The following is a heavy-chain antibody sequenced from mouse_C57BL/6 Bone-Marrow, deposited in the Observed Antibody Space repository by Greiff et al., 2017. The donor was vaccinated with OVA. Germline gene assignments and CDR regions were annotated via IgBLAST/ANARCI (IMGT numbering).Heavy chain of an antibody. CDR2: INPSSGYT. V-gene: IGHV1-4*01. CDR1: GYTFTSYT. CDR3: ARSPSYYVTFYWYFDV. J-gene: IGHJ1*03. Sequence: QVQLQQSGAELARPGASVKMSCKASGYTFTSYTMHWVKQRPGQGLEWIGYINPSSGYTKYNQKFKDKATLTADKSSSTAYMQLSSLTSEDSAVYYCARSPSYYVTFYWYFDVWGTGTTVTVSS. D-gene: IGHD1-1*01.